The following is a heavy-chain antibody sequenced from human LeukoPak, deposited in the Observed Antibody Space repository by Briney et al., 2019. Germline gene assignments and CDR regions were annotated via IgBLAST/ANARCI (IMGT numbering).Heavy chain of an antibody. V-gene: IGHV3-23*01. CDR2: ISGSGGST. Sequence: GGSLRLSCAASGFPFSSYAMSWVRQAPGKGLEWVSAISGSGGSTYYADSVKGRFTISRDNSKNTLYLQMNSLRAEDTAVYYCARTYYDILTGPYYFDYWGQGTLVTVSS. CDR3: ARTYYDILTGPYYFDY. D-gene: IGHD3-9*01. CDR1: GFPFSSYA. J-gene: IGHJ4*02.